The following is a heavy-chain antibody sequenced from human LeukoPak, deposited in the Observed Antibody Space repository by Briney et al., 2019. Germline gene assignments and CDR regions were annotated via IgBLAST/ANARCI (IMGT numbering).Heavy chain of an antibody. CDR2: ISYDGSNK. CDR3: AKPLYYDSSGYYQPLGY. V-gene: IGHV3-30*18. Sequence: PGRSLRLSCAASGFTFSSYGIHWVRQAPGKGLEWVAVISYDGSNKYYADSVKGRFTISRDNSKNTLYLQMNSLRAEDTAVYYCAKPLYYDSSGYYQPLGYWGQGTLVTVSS. D-gene: IGHD3-22*01. CDR1: GFTFSSYG. J-gene: IGHJ4*02.